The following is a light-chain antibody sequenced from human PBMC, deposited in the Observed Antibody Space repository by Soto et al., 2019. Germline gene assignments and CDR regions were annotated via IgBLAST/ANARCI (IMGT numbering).Light chain of an antibody. CDR2: QDS. V-gene: IGLV3-1*01. Sequence: SYELTQPPSVSVSPGQTASITCSGDKLGDKYACWYQQKPGQSPVLVIYQDSKRPSGIPERFSCSNSGNTATLTISGTQAMDEADYYCQGWDRSTVVFGGGTKVAVL. CDR3: QGWDRSTVV. CDR1: KLGDKY. J-gene: IGLJ2*01.